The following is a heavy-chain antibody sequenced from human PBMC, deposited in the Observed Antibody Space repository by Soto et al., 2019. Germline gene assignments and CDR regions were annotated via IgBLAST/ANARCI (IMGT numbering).Heavy chain of an antibody. Sequence: QVRLQQWGAGLLKPSETLSLTCAVYGGSFIGYYWSWIRQPPGKVLEWIGEINPTGSTNYNPSLKSRVTILIDTPKNQFSLKLSSVTAADTAMYYCARANGLRLGELSWGGPNWFDPWGQGNLVTGSS. CDR1: GGSFIGYY. CDR2: INPTGST. V-gene: IGHV4-34*01. CDR3: ARANGLRLGELSWGGPNWFDP. J-gene: IGHJ5*02. D-gene: IGHD3-16*02.